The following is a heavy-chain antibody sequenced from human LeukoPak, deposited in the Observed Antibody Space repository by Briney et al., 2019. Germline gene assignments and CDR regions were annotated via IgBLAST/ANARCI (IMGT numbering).Heavy chain of an antibody. CDR3: AEVKTSSFYYFDN. V-gene: IGHV3-30*18. CDR2: ISYDGSNK. J-gene: IGHJ4*02. Sequence: GRSLRLSCAASGFTFSDYGMHWVRQAPGKGLEWVAVISYDGSNKYYADSVKGRFTLSRDNSKNTLYLQMNRLRTEDTAVYYCAEVKTSSFYYFDNWGQGTLVTVSS. D-gene: IGHD2-2*01. CDR1: GFTFSDYG.